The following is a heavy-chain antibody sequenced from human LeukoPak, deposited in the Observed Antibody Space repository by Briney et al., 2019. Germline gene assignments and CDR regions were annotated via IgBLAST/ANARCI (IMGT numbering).Heavy chain of an antibody. CDR3: ARDAYDFWSGYSTVYYYYMDV. CDR1: GYTFTSYG. V-gene: IGHV1-18*01. J-gene: IGHJ6*03. Sequence: ASVKVSCKASGYTFTSYGISWVRQAPGQGLEWMGWISAYNGNTNYAQKLQGRVTMTTDTSTSTAYMELRSLRSDDTAVYYCARDAYDFWSGYSTVYYYYMDVWGRGTTVTVSS. CDR2: ISAYNGNT. D-gene: IGHD3-3*01.